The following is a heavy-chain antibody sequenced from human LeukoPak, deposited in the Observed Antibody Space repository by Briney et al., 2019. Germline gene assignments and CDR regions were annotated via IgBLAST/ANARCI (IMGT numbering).Heavy chain of an antibody. CDR2: IYYSGST. J-gene: IGHJ4*02. CDR1: GGSISSYY. V-gene: IGHV4-59*01. CDR3: ARVVRGVTFDY. Sequence: SETLFLTCTVSGGSISSYYWSWIRQPPGKGLEWIGYIYYSGSTNYNPSLKSRVTISVDTSKNQFSLKLSSVTAADTAVYYCARVVRGVTFDYWGQGTLVTVSS. D-gene: IGHD3-10*01.